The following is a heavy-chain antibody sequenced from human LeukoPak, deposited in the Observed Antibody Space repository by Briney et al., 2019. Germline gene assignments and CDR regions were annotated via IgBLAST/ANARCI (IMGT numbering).Heavy chain of an antibody. CDR1: GGCISDYN. Sequence: PSETLSLTCTVSGGCISDYNWSWIRQPAGKGLEWIGRISPSVSTNYNPSLKSRVTMSVDTSRNQFSLNLSSVTAADTAVYYCAKGGIAAADLAYFDYWGQGTLVTVSS. J-gene: IGHJ4*02. CDR2: ISPSVST. CDR3: AKGGIAAADLAYFDY. V-gene: IGHV4-4*07. D-gene: IGHD6-13*01.